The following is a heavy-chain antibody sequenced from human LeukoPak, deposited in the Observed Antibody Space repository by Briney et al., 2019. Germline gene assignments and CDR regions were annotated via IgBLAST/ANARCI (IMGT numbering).Heavy chain of an antibody. J-gene: IGHJ6*02. V-gene: IGHV3-23*01. CDR2: ISNNGGYT. CDR3: AKDGKVAVADPNYGMDV. D-gene: IGHD6-19*01. CDR1: GFTFSSSA. Sequence: GGSLRLSCAASGFTFSSSAMSWVRQAPGKGLEWVSAISNNGGYTYYADSVKGRFTISRDNSKNTLYLQMNSLRAEDTAVYYCAKDGKVAVADPNYGMDVWGQGTTVTVSS.